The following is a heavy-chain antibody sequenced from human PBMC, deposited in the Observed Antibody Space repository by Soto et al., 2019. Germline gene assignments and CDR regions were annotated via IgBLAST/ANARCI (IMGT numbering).Heavy chain of an antibody. Sequence: SVKVSCKASGGTFSSYAISWVRQAPGQGLEWMGGIIPIFGTANYAQRFQGRVTITADESTSTAYMELSSLRSEDTAVYYCARVTGTTVHYYYYGMDVWGQGTTVTVSS. CDR1: GGTFSSYA. CDR3: ARVTGTTVHYYYYGMDV. D-gene: IGHD1-7*01. V-gene: IGHV1-69*13. CDR2: IIPIFGTA. J-gene: IGHJ6*02.